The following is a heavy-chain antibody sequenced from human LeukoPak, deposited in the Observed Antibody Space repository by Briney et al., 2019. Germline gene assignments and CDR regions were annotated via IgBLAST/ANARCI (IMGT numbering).Heavy chain of an antibody. D-gene: IGHD6-6*01. V-gene: IGHV3-7*03. CDR3: AKDIGSYSSSPDY. CDR2: IKQDGSVK. J-gene: IGHJ4*02. CDR1: GFTFSSYW. Sequence: PGGSLRLSCAASGFTFSSYWMSWVRQAPGKGLEWVANIKQDGSVKYYVDSVKGRFTISRDNAKNSLYLQMNSLRAEDTALYYCAKDIGSYSSSPDYWGQGTLVTVSS.